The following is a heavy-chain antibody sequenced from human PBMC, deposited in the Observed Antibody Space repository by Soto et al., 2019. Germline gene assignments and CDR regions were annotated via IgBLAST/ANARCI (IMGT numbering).Heavy chain of an antibody. D-gene: IGHD3-22*01. CDR1: GFTFSRNG. CDR2: VSYDGSKK. Sequence: QVQLVESGGGVVQPGTSLRLTCAGSGFTFSRNGMHWVRQAPGKGLEWVALVSYDGSKKYYVDSVKGRFTISRDNSENTFYLQMNSLRAEDTAVYYCARWVGGSMSDNSGKYDSWGQGTLVTVSS. V-gene: IGHV3-30*03. J-gene: IGHJ5*01. CDR3: ARWVGGSMSDNSGKYDS.